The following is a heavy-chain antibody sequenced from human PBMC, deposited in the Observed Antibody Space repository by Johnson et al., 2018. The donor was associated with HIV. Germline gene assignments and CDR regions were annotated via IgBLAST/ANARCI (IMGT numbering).Heavy chain of an antibody. Sequence: VQLVESGGGVVQPGRSLRLSCAASGFTFSSYAMSWVRQTSGKGLEWVSSIDSNAENTYYADSVKGRFTISSAQSRNTVTLQMNSLRAEDTALYYCASGWGSDASDVLGQGTMVIVS. J-gene: IGHJ3*01. CDR2: IDSNAENT. CDR1: GFTFSSYA. D-gene: IGHD3-16*01. CDR3: ASGWGSDASDV. V-gene: IGHV3-23*04.